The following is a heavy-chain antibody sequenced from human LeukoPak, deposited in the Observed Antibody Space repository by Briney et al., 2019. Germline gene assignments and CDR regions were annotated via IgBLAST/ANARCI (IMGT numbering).Heavy chain of an antibody. Sequence: SETLSLTCAVSGGSISSGGYSWSWIRQPPGKGLEWIGYIYHSGSTYYNPSLKSRVTISVDRSKNQFSLKLSSVTAADTAVYYCARDGPIWGYYYYMDVWGKGTTVTVSS. J-gene: IGHJ6*03. D-gene: IGHD7-27*01. CDR1: GGSISSGGYS. CDR2: IYHSGST. V-gene: IGHV4-30-2*01. CDR3: ARDGPIWGYYYYMDV.